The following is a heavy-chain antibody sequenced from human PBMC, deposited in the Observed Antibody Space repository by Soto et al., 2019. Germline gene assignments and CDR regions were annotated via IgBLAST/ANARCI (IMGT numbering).Heavy chain of an antibody. CDR3: ARRRPYSYGYYYGMDV. CDR1: AYSFTSYW. D-gene: IGHD5-18*01. V-gene: IGHV5-51*01. Sequence: GESRKICGNGSAYSFTSYWIGGVRHMPGKGLEWMGIIYPGDSDTRYSPSFQGQVTSSADKSISTAYLQWSSLKASDTAMYYCARRRPYSYGYYYGMDVWGQGTTVTVSS. J-gene: IGHJ6*02. CDR2: IYPGDSDT.